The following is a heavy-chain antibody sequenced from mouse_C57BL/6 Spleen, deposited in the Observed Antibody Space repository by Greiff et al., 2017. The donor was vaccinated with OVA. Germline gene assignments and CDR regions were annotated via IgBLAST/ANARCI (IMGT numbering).Heavy chain of an antibody. CDR1: GYSITSGYY. D-gene: IGHD2-5*01. J-gene: IGHJ2*01. CDR3: AVYYSNSYYFDY. V-gene: IGHV3-6*01. CDR2: ISYDGSN. Sequence: EVHLVESGPGLVKPSQSLSLTCSVTGYSITSGYYWNWIRQFPGNKLEWMGYISYDGSNNYNPSLKNRISITRDTSKNQFFLKLNSVTTEDTATYYCAVYYSNSYYFDYWGQGTTLTVSS.